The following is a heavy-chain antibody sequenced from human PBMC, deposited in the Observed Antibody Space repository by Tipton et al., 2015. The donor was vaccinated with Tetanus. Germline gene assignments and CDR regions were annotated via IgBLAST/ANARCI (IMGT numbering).Heavy chain of an antibody. V-gene: IGHV4-59*07. D-gene: IGHD3-10*01. Sequence: TLSLTCSVSGGSISSYFWSWIRQSPGQRLEWIGYTHHSGNTNYNPSLSGRVTTSVDTSKNQFSLKMSSGTAADTAVYYCARWGDASGSTNLYAFDIWGQGTMVSVSS. CDR2: THHSGNT. CDR1: GGSISSYF. J-gene: IGHJ3*02. CDR3: ARWGDASGSTNLYAFDI.